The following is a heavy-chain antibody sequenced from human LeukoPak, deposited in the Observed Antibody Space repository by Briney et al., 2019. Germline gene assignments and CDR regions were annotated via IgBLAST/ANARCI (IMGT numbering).Heavy chain of an antibody. CDR2: IYPDDSDT. Sequence: GESLKISCKGSGYSFTSYWIGWVRQMPGKGLEWMGIIYPDDSDTRYSPSFQGQVTISADKSISTTYLQWSSLKASDTAMYYCGRHRIVGTKFYFDYWGQGTLVTASS. J-gene: IGHJ4*02. V-gene: IGHV5-51*01. CDR3: GRHRIVGTKFYFDY. CDR1: GYSFTSYW. D-gene: IGHD1-26*01.